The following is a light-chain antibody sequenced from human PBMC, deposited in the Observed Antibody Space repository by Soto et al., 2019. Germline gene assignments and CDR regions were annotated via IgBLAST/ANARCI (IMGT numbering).Light chain of an antibody. V-gene: IGLV1-44*01. CDR3: ATWDDSLNGWV. CDR2: GNN. CDR1: SSNIGSNT. J-gene: IGLJ3*02. Sequence: QSVLTQPPSASGTPGQRVTISCSGSSSNIGSNTVNWYQQLPGTAPKLLIYGNNQRPSGVPDRFSGSKSGTSGSLALSGLQSEDEADYYCATWDDSLNGWVFGGGTQLTVL.